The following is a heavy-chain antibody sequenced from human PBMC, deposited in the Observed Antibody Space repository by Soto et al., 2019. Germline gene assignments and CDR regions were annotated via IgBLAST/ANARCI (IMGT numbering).Heavy chain of an antibody. V-gene: IGHV1-3*01. D-gene: IGHD5-18*01. CDR1: GYTLTSYA. Sequence: ASVKVSCKASGYTLTSYAMHWVRQAPGKRLEWMGWINAGNGNTKYSQKFQGRVTTTRDTSASTAYMELSSLRSEDTAVYYCASGSDTAMGGFDYWGQGTLVTVSS. CDR3: ASGSDTAMGGFDY. CDR2: INAGNGNT. J-gene: IGHJ4*02.